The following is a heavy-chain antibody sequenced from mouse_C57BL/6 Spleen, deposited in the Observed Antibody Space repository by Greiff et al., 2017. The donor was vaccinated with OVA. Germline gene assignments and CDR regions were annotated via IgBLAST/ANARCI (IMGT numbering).Heavy chain of an antibody. Sequence: QVQLQQPGAELVMPGASVKLSCKASGYTFTSYWMHWVKQRPGQGLEWIGEIDPSDSYTNYNQKFKGKSTLTVDKSSSTAYMQLSSLTSEDSAVYYCARRAYGGFLYAMDYWGQGTSVTVSS. CDR3: ARRAYGGFLYAMDY. CDR1: GYTFTSYW. V-gene: IGHV1-69*01. J-gene: IGHJ4*01. D-gene: IGHD1-1*01. CDR2: IDPSDSYT.